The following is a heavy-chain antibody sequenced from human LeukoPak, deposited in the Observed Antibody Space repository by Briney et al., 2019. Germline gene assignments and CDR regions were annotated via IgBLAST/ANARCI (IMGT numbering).Heavy chain of an antibody. CDR3: ARGPLAAAGTLTYYYYGMDV. J-gene: IGHJ6*02. Sequence: SETLSLTCAVYGGFFSGYYWSWIRQPPGKGLEWIGEINHSGSTNYNPSLKSRVTISVDTSKNQFSLKLSSVTAADTAVYYCARGPLAAAGTLTYYYYGMDVWGQGTTVTVSS. D-gene: IGHD6-13*01. CDR2: INHSGST. V-gene: IGHV4-34*01. CDR1: GGFFSGYY.